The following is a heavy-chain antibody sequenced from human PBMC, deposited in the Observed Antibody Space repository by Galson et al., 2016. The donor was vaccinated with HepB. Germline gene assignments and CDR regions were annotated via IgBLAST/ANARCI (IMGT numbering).Heavy chain of an antibody. CDR1: GGSISSRGYY. CDR3: AREERNSGEDYFDY. Sequence: TLSLTCTVSGGSISSRGYYWSWIRQHPGEGLEWIGYIYYSGSPYYKPSLKSRVTISVDTSKNQFSLKLRSVTAADTAVYYCAREERNSGEDYFDYWGQGTLVTVSS. CDR2: IYYSGSP. V-gene: IGHV4-31*03. J-gene: IGHJ4*02. D-gene: IGHD5-12*01.